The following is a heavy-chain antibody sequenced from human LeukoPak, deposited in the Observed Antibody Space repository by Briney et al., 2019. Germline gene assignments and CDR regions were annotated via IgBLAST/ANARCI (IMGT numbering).Heavy chain of an antibody. D-gene: IGHD3-10*01. J-gene: IGHJ3*02. V-gene: IGHV4-59*01. CDR3: ARELPHGAFDI. CDR1: GGSISSYY. Sequence: SETLSLTCTVSGGSISSYYWSWIRQPPGKGLEWIGYIYYSGSTNYNPSLKSRVTISVDTSKNQFSLKLSSVTAADTAVYYCARELPHGAFDIWGQGTMVTVSS. CDR2: IYYSGST.